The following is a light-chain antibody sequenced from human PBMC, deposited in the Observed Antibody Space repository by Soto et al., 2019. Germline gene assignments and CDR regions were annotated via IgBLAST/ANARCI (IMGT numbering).Light chain of an antibody. CDR2: DAS. CDR3: QQYNDYWT. CDR1: QSISSW. Sequence: DIQITLSPSTLSASVGDRVTITCRASQSISSWLAWYQQKPGKAPKLLIYDASSLESGVPSRFSGSGSGTEFTLTISSLQPDDFATYYCQQYNDYWTFGQGTKVDIK. V-gene: IGKV1-5*01. J-gene: IGKJ1*01.